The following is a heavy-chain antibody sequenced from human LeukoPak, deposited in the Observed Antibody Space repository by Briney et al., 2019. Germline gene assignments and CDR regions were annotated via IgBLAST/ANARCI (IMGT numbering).Heavy chain of an antibody. J-gene: IGHJ3*02. Sequence: SGPTLGKPSQTPRLTCTFSGFSFSTSGGGVGWIRQPPGKALGCLALIYWDDDKRYTPSLKSRLTITTDTSKNQVVLTMTNMDPVDTATYYCAHSSQQLVRGDAFDIWGQGTMVTVSS. V-gene: IGHV2-5*02. CDR3: AHSSQQLVRGDAFDI. D-gene: IGHD6-13*01. CDR1: GFSFSTSGGG. CDR2: IYWDDDK.